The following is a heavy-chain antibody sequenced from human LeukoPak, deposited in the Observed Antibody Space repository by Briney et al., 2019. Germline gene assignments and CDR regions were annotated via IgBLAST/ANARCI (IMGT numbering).Heavy chain of an antibody. CDR3: ARYQTYYYDSSGYYSFDY. Sequence: GGSLRLSCAASGFTFSDYYMSWIRQAPGKGLEWVSYISSSGSTIYYADSVKGRFTISRDNAKNSLYLQMNSLRAEDTAVYYCARYQTYYYDSSGYYSFDYWGQGTLVTVSS. CDR1: GFTFSDYY. CDR2: ISSSGSTI. D-gene: IGHD3-22*01. J-gene: IGHJ4*02. V-gene: IGHV3-11*01.